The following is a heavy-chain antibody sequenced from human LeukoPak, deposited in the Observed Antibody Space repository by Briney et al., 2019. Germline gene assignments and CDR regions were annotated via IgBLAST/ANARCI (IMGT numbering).Heavy chain of an antibody. J-gene: IGHJ4*02. CDR3: ARVAPYDY. Sequence: PGRSLRLSCAASGFTFSSYAMHWVRQAPGKGLEWVAVISYDGSNKYYADSVKGRYTISIDNPKNTLYLQMNGLRAEDTAVYYCARVAPYDYWGQGTLVTVSS. V-gene: IGHV3-30-3*01. CDR2: ISYDGSNK. D-gene: IGHD2-15*01. CDR1: GFTFSSYA.